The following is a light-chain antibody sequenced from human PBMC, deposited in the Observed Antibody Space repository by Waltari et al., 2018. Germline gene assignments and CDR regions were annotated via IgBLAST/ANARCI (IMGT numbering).Light chain of an antibody. V-gene: IGLV1-47*01. CDR3: AAWDDSLEEV. CDR1: RSTLGSNF. Sequence: QSVLPQPPSASGAPGQRVTISCSGPRSTLGSNFVYWYQQLPGTAPKLLIYRNNQRPSGVPDRFSGSKSGTSASLAISGLRSEEEAHYYCAAWDDSLEEVFGGGTKLTVL. J-gene: IGLJ2*01. CDR2: RNN.